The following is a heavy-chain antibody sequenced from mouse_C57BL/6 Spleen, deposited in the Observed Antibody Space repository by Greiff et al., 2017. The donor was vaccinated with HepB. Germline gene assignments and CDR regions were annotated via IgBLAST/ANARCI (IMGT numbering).Heavy chain of an antibody. CDR1: GFTFSDYG. J-gene: IGHJ1*03. CDR2: ISSGSSTI. CDR3: ARHPPYYYGSSPYWYFDV. V-gene: IGHV5-17*01. D-gene: IGHD1-1*01. Sequence: EVKLMESGGGLVKPGGSLKLSCAASGFTFSDYGMHWVRQAPEKGLEWVAYISSGSSTIYYADTVKGRFTISRDNAKNTLFLQMTSLRSEDTAMYYCARHPPYYYGSSPYWYFDVWGTGTTVTVSS.